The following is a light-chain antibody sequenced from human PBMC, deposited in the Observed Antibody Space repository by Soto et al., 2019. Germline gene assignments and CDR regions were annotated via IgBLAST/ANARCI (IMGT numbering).Light chain of an antibody. CDR3: QQLYSYSS. J-gene: IGKJ5*01. V-gene: IGKV1-9*01. CDR2: AAS. Sequence: DIELTQSPSFVSASVGERVTITCRASQGISRYLAWYQQKPGEAPKLLISAASTLQSGVPSRFSGSGSGTEFTLTVSYLLPEDFATYYCQQLYSYSSFGQGTRLEIK. CDR1: QGISRY.